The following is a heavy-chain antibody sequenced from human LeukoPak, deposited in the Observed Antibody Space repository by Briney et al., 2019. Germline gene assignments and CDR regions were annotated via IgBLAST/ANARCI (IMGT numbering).Heavy chain of an antibody. V-gene: IGHV3-11*01. CDR2: ISSGAGNTI. CDR3: ARARAAYFALFQH. J-gene: IGHJ1*01. Sequence: PGGSLRLSCAASGFTFSAYGMSWVRQAPGKGLEWISYISSGAGNTIKYADSVKGRFTISRDNAQNSVFLQMDSLSAEDTAVYFCARARAAYFALFQHWGQGSLVIVSS. CDR1: GFTFSAYG. D-gene: IGHD3-9*01.